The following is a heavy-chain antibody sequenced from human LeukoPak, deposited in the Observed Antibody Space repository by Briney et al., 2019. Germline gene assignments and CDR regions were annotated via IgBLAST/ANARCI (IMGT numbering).Heavy chain of an antibody. CDR1: GYTFTSYG. Sequence: ASVKVSCKASGYTFTSYGISWVRQAPGQGLEWMGWISAYNGNTNYAQKLQGRVTMTTDTSTSTAYMELRSLRSDHTAGYYCARTPYGSVSYFSPAYYYYYGMGVWGQGTTVTVSS. CDR3: ARTPYGSVSYFSPAYYYYYGMGV. J-gene: IGHJ6*02. CDR2: ISAYNGNT. V-gene: IGHV1-18*01. D-gene: IGHD3-10*01.